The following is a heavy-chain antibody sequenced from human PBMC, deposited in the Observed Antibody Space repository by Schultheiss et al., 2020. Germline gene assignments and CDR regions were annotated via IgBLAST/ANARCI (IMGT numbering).Heavy chain of an antibody. CDR3: ARESSVYEFWSGSWARHGMDV. D-gene: IGHD3-3*01. CDR1: GFIFSNYE. J-gene: IGHJ6*02. CDR2: ISSSGTTI. Sequence: GESLKISCAASGFIFSNYEMSWVRQAPGKGLEWVAYISSSGTTIYYADSVKGRFTIYRDNAKNSLYLQMNSLRVEDTAVYYCARESSVYEFWSGSWARHGMDVWGQGTTVTVSS. V-gene: IGHV3-48*03.